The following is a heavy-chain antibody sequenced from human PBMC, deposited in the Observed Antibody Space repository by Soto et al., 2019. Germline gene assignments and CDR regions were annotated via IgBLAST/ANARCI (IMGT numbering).Heavy chain of an antibody. CDR3: TRGGDTAAAGLDWFDP. CDR1: GYTFTSYG. CDR2: ISAYNGNT. D-gene: IGHD6-13*01. J-gene: IGHJ5*02. Sequence: GASVKVSCKASGYTFTSYGISWVRQAPGQGLEWMGWISAYNGNTNYAQKFQGRITMTRDTSTSTVYMELSSLRSEDTAVYYCTRGGDTAAAGLDWFDPWGQGTLVTVSS. V-gene: IGHV1-18*01.